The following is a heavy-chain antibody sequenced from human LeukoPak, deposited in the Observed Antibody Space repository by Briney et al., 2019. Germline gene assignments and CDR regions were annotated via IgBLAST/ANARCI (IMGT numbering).Heavy chain of an antibody. CDR2: ISGSGVST. V-gene: IGHV3-23*01. CDR3: AKGGHSFDYGMDV. CDR1: GFTFSSYA. Sequence: GGSLRLSCAASGFTFSSYAMTWVRQAPGKGLEWVSAISGSGVSTYNADSVKGRFTISRDNSKDTPYLQMNSLRAEDTAVYYCAKGGHSFDYGMDVWGQGTTVTVSS. D-gene: IGHD3-3*01. J-gene: IGHJ6*02.